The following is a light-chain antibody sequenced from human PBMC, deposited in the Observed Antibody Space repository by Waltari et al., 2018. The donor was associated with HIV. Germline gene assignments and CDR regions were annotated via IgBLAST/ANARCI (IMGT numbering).Light chain of an antibody. CDR2: EVS. V-gene: IGLV2-14*01. Sequence: QPALTQPPAVSGSPGQSLTISCTGTSAHVGGYIYVSWYQQHPGKAPKLMLYEVSNRPSGVSNRFSGSKSGNTASLTISGLQAEDEADYTSSSTRVFGGGTKLTVL. CDR1: SAHVGGYIY. CDR3: SSTRV. J-gene: IGLJ3*02.